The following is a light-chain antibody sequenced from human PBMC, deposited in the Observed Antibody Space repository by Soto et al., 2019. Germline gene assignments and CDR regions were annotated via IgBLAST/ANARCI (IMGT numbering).Light chain of an antibody. J-gene: IGLJ2*01. CDR1: SSNIESNY. CDR2: RNN. V-gene: IGLV1-47*01. Sequence: QSVLTQPPSASGTPGQRVTISCSGSSSNIESNYVYWYQQLPGTAPKLLIYRNNQRPSGVPDRFSGSKSGTSASLAISGLRSEDEADYYCAAWDDSLSGPHVVFGGGTKLTVL. CDR3: AAWDDSLSGPHVV.